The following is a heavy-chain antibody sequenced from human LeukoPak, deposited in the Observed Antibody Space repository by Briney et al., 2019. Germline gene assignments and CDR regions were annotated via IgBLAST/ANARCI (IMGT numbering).Heavy chain of an antibody. CDR1: GGSFSGYY. V-gene: IGHV4-34*01. Sequence: SETLSLTCAVYGGSFSGYYWSWIRQPPGKGLEWIGEINHSGSTNYNPSLKSRVTISVDTSKNQFSLKLSSVTAADTAVYYCARGPTAMVRGVIITYPYGIDVWGKGTTVTVSS. CDR2: INHSGST. CDR3: ARGPTAMVRGVIITYPYGIDV. J-gene: IGHJ6*04. D-gene: IGHD3-10*01.